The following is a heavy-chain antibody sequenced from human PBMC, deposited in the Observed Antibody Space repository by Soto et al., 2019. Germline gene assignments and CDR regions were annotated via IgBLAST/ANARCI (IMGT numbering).Heavy chain of an antibody. CDR3: AALYGGPSAFDF. CDR1: GGSIITSTHY. J-gene: IGHJ3*01. V-gene: IGHV4-39*02. D-gene: IGHD3-16*01. Sequence: QLQLQESGPGLVKPSETLSLTCTVSGGSIITSTHYWGWIRQPPGKGRECIGSIYDSGSDYYNPSLKSRASISVDTSKNHFSLKLRSVTARATAVYYCAALYGGPSAFDFWGQGTLVTVSS. CDR2: IYDSGSD.